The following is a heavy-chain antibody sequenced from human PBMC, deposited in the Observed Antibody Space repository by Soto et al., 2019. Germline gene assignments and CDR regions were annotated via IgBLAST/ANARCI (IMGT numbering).Heavy chain of an antibody. Sequence: QLQLQESGPGLVKPSETLSLTCTVSGGSISDDTYYWGWIRQPPGKGLEWIGSTYYRGPSSYNPSLKSRVSMSVDTSQEQLALRLTSVTAADTAVYYCARLHCHSPNCAPLDPWGQGTLVTVSS. J-gene: IGHJ5*02. CDR1: GGSISDDTYY. V-gene: IGHV4-39*01. CDR3: ARLHCHSPNCAPLDP. D-gene: IGHD1-1*01. CDR2: TYYRGPS.